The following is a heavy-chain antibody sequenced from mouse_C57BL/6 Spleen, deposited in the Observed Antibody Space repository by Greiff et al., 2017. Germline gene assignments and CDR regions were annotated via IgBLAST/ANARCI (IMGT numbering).Heavy chain of an antibody. CDR3: ARLAYYGSPAWFAY. CDR2: IDPANGNT. CDR1: GFNIKNTY. V-gene: IGHV14-3*01. D-gene: IGHD1-1*01. Sequence: EVQLVESVAELVRPGASVKLSCTASGFNIKNTYMHWVKQRPEQGLEWIGRIDPANGNTKYAPKFQGKATITADTSSNTAYLQLSSLTSEDTAIYYCARLAYYGSPAWFAYWGQGTLVTVSA. J-gene: IGHJ3*01.